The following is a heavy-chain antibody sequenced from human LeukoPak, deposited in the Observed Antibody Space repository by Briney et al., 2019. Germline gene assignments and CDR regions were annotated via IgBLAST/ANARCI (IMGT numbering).Heavy chain of an antibody. Sequence: PSETLSLTCTVSGGSISSTSYYWGWIRQPPGKGLEWIGEINHSGSTNYNPSLKSRVTISLDTSKNQFSLKLSSVTAADTAVYYCARGGRVYYYGSGSSSRLDYWGQGTLVTVSS. CDR3: ARGGRVYYYGSGSSSRLDY. J-gene: IGHJ4*02. V-gene: IGHV4-39*07. D-gene: IGHD3-10*01. CDR2: INHSGST. CDR1: GGSISSTSYY.